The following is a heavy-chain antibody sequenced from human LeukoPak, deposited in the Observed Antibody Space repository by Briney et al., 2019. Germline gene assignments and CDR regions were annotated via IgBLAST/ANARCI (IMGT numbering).Heavy chain of an antibody. D-gene: IGHD3-22*01. J-gene: IGHJ4*02. V-gene: IGHV3-7*01. CDR2: IKDDGSAQ. CDR3: ATDHRNGNYLY. Sequence: GGALRLSCAASGFAFSTYWMTWVRQAPGKGLEWVANIKDDGSAQYYVDSVRGRFIISRDNAKSTLYLQMNSLRVDDTAVYFCATDHRNGNYLYWGQGTVVTVSS. CDR1: GFAFSTYW.